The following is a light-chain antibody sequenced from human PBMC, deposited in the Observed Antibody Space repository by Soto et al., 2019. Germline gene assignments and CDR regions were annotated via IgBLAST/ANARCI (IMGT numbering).Light chain of an antibody. Sequence: QSALTQPRSVSGSPGQSVTISCTGTSSDVGGYNYVSWYQQHPGKAPKLMIYDVSKRPSGVPDLFSGSKSGNMAPLTISGLQAEDEADYYCCSYAGSYSYVFGTGTKLTVL. J-gene: IGLJ1*01. CDR3: CSYAGSYSYV. CDR1: SSDVGGYNY. V-gene: IGLV2-11*01. CDR2: DVS.